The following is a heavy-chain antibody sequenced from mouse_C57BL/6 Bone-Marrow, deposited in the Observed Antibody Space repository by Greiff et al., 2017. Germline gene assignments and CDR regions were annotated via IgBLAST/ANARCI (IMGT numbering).Heavy chain of an antibody. D-gene: IGHD1-3*01. Sequence: EVKVVESGGGLVQSGRSLRLSCATSGFTFSDFYMEWVRQAPGKGLEWIAASRNKANDYTTEYSASVKGRFIVSRDTSQSILYLQMNALRAEDTAIYYCARAELNWYFDVWGTGTTVTVSS. CDR2: SRNKANDYTT. V-gene: IGHV7-1*01. CDR3: ARAELNWYFDV. CDR1: GFTFSDFY. J-gene: IGHJ1*03.